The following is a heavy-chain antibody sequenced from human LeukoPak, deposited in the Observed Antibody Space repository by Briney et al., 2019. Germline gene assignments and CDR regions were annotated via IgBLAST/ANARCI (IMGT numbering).Heavy chain of an antibody. J-gene: IGHJ4*02. CDR3: ARQIMITFGGLGY. CDR2: ISSSSSYI. Sequence: GGSLRLSCAASGFTFSSYSMNWVRQAPGKGLEWVSSISSSSSYIYYADSVKGRFTIPRDNAKNSLYLQMNSLRAEDTAVYYCARQIMITFGGLGYWGQGTLVTVSS. D-gene: IGHD3-16*01. V-gene: IGHV3-21*01. CDR1: GFTFSSYS.